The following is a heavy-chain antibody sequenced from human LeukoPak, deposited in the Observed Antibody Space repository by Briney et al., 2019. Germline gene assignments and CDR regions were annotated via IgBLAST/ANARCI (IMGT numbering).Heavy chain of an antibody. CDR2: INQSGNS. Sequence: SETLSLTCAVYGGSFSGYHWTWIRQSPGKGLEWIGQINQSGNSNYNPSLKSRVTISVDTSKSQFSLKVKSVTAADTAVYYCPKPKHEYKDGPHWAFDVWDQGTMVTISS. J-gene: IGHJ3*01. CDR1: GGSFSGYH. D-gene: IGHD1-1*01. V-gene: IGHV4-34*01. CDR3: PKPKHEYKDGPHWAFDV.